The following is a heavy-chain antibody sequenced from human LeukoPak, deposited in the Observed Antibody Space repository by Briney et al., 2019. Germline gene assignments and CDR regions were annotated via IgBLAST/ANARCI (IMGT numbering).Heavy chain of an antibody. CDR1: GGTFSSYA. CDR2: IIPIFGIT. D-gene: IGHD3-22*01. J-gene: IGHJ4*02. V-gene: IGHV1-69*17. Sequence: SVTVSCKASGGTFSSYAISWVRQAPGQGLEWMGWIIPIFGITNYAQKFQGRVTITTEKSTSTAYMKLSSLRSEDTSVYYCARDYDSDSSGYRFYIAYWGEGRPVSV. CDR3: ARDYDSDSSGYRFYIAY.